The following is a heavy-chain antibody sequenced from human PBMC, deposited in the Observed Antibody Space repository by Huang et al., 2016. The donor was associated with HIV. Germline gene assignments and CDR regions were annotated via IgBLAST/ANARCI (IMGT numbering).Heavy chain of an antibody. CDR3: ARDSPLLGVVIVVVPTAPNAFDI. V-gene: IGHV1-18*01. CDR2: ISAFNGVT. D-gene: IGHD2-2*01. J-gene: IGHJ3*02. CDR1: GYTFTSYG. Sequence: QVQLVQSGVEVKKPGASVRVSCKASGYTFTSYGISWVRQAPGKGLEWMGWISAFNGVTTYAQNVQCRVTMTTDTSPSTAYMELRLLRSDYTAVYYCARDSPLLGVVIVVVPTAPNAFDIWGQGTMVTVSS.